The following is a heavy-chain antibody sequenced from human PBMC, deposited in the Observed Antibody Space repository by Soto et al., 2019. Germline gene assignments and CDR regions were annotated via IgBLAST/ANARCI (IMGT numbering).Heavy chain of an antibody. Sequence: PGGSLRLSCAASGFTFSSYWMHWVRQAPGKGLVWVSRIDTYEGATKYADSVKGRFTISRDNAKNTLNLEMNSLRAEDTAVYYCASPEYYYDTSGWYYWGQGTLVTVSS. V-gene: IGHV3-74*03. CDR2: IDTYEGAT. J-gene: IGHJ4*02. D-gene: IGHD3-22*01. CDR3: ASPEYYYDTSGWYY. CDR1: GFTFSSYW.